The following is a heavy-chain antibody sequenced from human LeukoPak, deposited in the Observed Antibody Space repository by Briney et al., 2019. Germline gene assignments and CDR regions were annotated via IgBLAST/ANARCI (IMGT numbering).Heavy chain of an antibody. Sequence: GGSLRLSCAASGFTFSSYAMHWVRQAPGKGLEWVAVISYDGSNKYYADSAKGRFTISRDNSKNTLYLQMNSLRAEDTAVYYCAREIQIWHADFDYWGQGTLVTVSS. J-gene: IGHJ4*02. D-gene: IGHD5-18*01. CDR1: GFTFSSYA. CDR2: ISYDGSNK. V-gene: IGHV3-30-3*01. CDR3: AREIQIWHADFDY.